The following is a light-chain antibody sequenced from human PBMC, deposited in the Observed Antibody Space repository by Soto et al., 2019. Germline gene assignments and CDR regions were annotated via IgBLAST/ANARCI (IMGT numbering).Light chain of an antibody. CDR1: SANIGAAYN. CDR2: GNN. J-gene: IGLJ1*01. V-gene: IGLV1-40*01. CDR3: QAYGSRLRGYV. Sequence: QSVLTQPPSVSGAPGQRVTISCTGSSANIGAAYNVDWYQQLPGTAPKLLIYGNNNRPSGVPARFSGSKSGTSASLAIAGLQAGYEGDYYCQAYGSRLRGYVFGPGTTVTVL.